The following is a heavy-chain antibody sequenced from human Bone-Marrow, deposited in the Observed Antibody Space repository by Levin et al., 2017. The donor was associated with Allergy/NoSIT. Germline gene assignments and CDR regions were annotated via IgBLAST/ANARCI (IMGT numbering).Heavy chain of an antibody. CDR2: IYPGEPDT. CDR1: GYSFSTYW. V-gene: IGHV5-51*01. J-gene: IGHJ3*02. Sequence: GESLKISCKGSGYSFSTYWIGWVRQLPGKGLEWMGIIYPGEPDTKYSPSFEGQVTISADKSISTAYLHWSRLQASDTAMYYCVRWRTRAAALPDAFDIWGQGTLVTVSS. D-gene: IGHD6-25*01. CDR3: VRWRTRAAALPDAFDI.